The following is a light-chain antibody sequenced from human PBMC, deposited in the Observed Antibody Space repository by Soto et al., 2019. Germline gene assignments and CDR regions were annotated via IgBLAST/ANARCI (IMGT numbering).Light chain of an antibody. CDR2: EVT. J-gene: IGLJ2*01. CDR3: STFAGGGHHVL. V-gene: IGLV2-8*01. CDR1: SSDVGGYNY. Sequence: QSALTQPPSASGSLGQSVTISCTGTSSDVGGYNYVSWHQQHPGKAPKVMIYEVTKRPPGVPDRFSGSKSGNTASLTVSGLQAEDEADYYCSTFAGGGHHVLLGGGLKLTVL.